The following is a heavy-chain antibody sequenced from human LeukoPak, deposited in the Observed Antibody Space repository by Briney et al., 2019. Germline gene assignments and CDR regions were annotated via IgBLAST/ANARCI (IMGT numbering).Heavy chain of an antibody. CDR1: GFTFSSYS. V-gene: IGHV3-48*02. CDR2: ISSSSGTI. Sequence: GGSLRLSCAASGFTFSSYSMNWVRQAPGKGLEWVSYISSSSGTIYYADSVKGRFTISRDNAENPLYLQMNSLRDEDTAVYYCARDLNLYDSSGYYPRWGQGTLVTVSS. D-gene: IGHD3-22*01. J-gene: IGHJ4*02. CDR3: ARDLNLYDSSGYYPR.